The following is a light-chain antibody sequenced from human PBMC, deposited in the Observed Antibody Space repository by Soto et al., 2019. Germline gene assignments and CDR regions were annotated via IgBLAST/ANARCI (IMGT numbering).Light chain of an antibody. CDR3: AASDDSLNGVL. V-gene: IGLV1-44*01. J-gene: IGLJ2*01. CDR2: GNN. Sequence: QSALTQPPSASGTPGQRVTLSCSGGASNIGSNSVTWYQQLPGTAPKLVLFGNNQRPSGVPDRISGSRSGTSASLAISGLQSDDAADYYCAASDDSLNGVLFGGGTKLTVL. CDR1: ASNIGSNS.